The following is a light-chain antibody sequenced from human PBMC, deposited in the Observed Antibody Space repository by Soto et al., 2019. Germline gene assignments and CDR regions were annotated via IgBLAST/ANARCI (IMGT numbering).Light chain of an antibody. CDR3: QQYDKSPPWT. Sequence: DSQSTQSPSSLSASVGDRVTITFRASQTISIFLNWYQQKPGKAPKLLIYGASTRATGVPDRFSGSGSGTEFTLTINSLQSDDFATYYCQQYDKSPPWTFGQGTKVDIK. CDR2: GAS. V-gene: IGKV1-39*01. J-gene: IGKJ1*01. CDR1: QTISIF.